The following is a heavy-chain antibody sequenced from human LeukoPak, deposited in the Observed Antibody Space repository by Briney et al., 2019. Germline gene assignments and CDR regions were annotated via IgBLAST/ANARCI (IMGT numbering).Heavy chain of an antibody. V-gene: IGHV4-4*07. CDR2: IYTSGST. Sequence: SETLSLTCTVSGGSISSYYWSWIRQPAGKGLEWIGRIYTSGSTNYNPSLKSRVTISVDTSKNQFSLKLSSVTAADTAVYYCARRRSSSWLNYFDYWGQGTLVTVSS. J-gene: IGHJ4*02. CDR1: GGSISSYY. D-gene: IGHD6-13*01. CDR3: ARRRSSSWLNYFDY.